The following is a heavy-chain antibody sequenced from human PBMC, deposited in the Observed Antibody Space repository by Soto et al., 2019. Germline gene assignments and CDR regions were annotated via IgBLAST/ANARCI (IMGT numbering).Heavy chain of an antibody. CDR3: ARVDVVVAADAFDI. V-gene: IGHV3-33*01. CDR1: EFTFSNFG. D-gene: IGHD2-15*01. CDR2: IYYDGSNE. J-gene: IGHJ3*02. Sequence: QVQLVESGGGVVQPGRSLRLSCAASEFTFSNFGMHWVRQAPGKGLEWVAVIYYDGSNEYYADSVKGRFTISRDNSKNTLYLQMSSLRAADTAVYYCARVDVVVAADAFDIWGQGTMVTVSS.